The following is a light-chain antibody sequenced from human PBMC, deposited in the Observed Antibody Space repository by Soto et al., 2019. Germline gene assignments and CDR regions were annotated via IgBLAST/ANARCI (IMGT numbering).Light chain of an antibody. CDR2: GVS. CDR3: SSFTSRTTII. CDR1: SSDVGGYNY. V-gene: IGLV2-14*03. J-gene: IGLJ2*01. Sequence: QSALTQPASVSGSPGQSITISCTGTSSDVGGYNYVSWYQQHPGEAPKLMIYGVSNRPSGVSSRCSGSKSGNTASLIISGLQTEDEADYYCSSFTSRTTIIFGGGTKLTVL.